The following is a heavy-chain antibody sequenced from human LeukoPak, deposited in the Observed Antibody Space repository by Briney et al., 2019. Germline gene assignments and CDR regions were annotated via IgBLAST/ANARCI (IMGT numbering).Heavy chain of an antibody. Sequence: PGGSLRLSCAASGFTFSTYSMNWVRQAPGKGLEWVSSISSGSIHIYYADSVQGRFTISKDNAKSSLCLQMNGLRAEDTAIYYCATTPGGDTTGYYPWYFDLWGRGTLVTVSS. V-gene: IGHV3-21*01. J-gene: IGHJ2*01. CDR3: ATTPGGDTTGYYPWYFDL. CDR2: ISSGSIHI. D-gene: IGHD3-22*01. CDR1: GFTFSTYS.